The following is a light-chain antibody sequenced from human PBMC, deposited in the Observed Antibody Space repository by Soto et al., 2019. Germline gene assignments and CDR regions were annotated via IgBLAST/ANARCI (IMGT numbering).Light chain of an antibody. CDR1: QRVSSN. CDR2: GAS. J-gene: IGKJ1*01. CDR3: QQYNNWPPT. V-gene: IGKV3-15*01. Sequence: IFGTRSADTISSERRVRTARSCRASQRVSSNLAWYQQKPGQAPRLLIYGASTSATGIPHTFSVCGSGTPFAPTFRSLQSAAYPVYYCQQYNNWPPTFAPGTKVDIK.